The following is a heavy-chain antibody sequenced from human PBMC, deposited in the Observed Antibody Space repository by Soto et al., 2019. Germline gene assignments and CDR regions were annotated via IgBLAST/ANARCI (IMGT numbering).Heavy chain of an antibody. CDR3: ARDLGYYDSSGYFDY. J-gene: IGHJ4*02. V-gene: IGHV3-11*01. D-gene: IGHD3-22*01. Sequence: PAGSLRLSCAASGFTLSNYYMSWIRQAPGKGLEWVSYISSSDSIIYYADSVKGRFTISRDNAKNSLYLQMNSLRAEDTAVYYCARDLGYYDSSGYFDYWGQGTLVTVSS. CDR1: GFTLSNYY. CDR2: ISSSDSII.